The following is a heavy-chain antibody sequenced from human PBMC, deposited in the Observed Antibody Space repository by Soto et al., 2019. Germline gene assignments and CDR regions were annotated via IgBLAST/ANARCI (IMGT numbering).Heavy chain of an antibody. CDR1: GYSISSDYY. D-gene: IGHD5-12*01. V-gene: IGHV4-38-2*01. CDR2: IYHRGIT. Sequence: SETLSLTCAVSGYSISSDYYWGWIRQPPGKGLEWIGSIYHRGITYYNPSLKSRVSISVDTSKNQFSLKLSSVTAADTAVYYCARIARDGYNSFFDYWGQGTLVTVSS. CDR3: ARIARDGYNSFFDY. J-gene: IGHJ4*02.